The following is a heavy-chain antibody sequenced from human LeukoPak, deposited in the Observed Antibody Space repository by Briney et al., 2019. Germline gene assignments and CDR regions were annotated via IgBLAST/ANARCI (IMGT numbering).Heavy chain of an antibody. CDR2: IYSSGST. J-gene: IGHJ5*02. CDR3: ARAGYCSGGSCPTGGFDP. CDR1: GGSISSGSYY. D-gene: IGHD2-15*01. Sequence: SETLSLTCTVSGGSISSGSYYWSWIRQPAGKGLEWIGRIYSSGSTNYNPSLKSRVTISVDTSKNQFSLKLSSVTAADTAVYYCARAGYCSGGSCPTGGFDPWGQGTLVTVSS. V-gene: IGHV4-61*02.